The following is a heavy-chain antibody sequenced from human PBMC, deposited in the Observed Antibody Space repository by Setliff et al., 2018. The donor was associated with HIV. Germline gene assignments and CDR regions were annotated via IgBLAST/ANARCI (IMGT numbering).Heavy chain of an antibody. CDR3: ARGGYSDSSGYYHPFDY. V-gene: IGHV4-59*12. CDR1: GGSISNYY. D-gene: IGHD3-22*01. J-gene: IGHJ4*02. CDR2: IHYSGAT. Sequence: SETLSLTCTVSGGSISNYYWSWIRQPPGKGLEWIGYIHYSGATNYNPSLKSRVTISVDTSKNQISLKLSSVTAADTAVYYCARGGYSDSSGYYHPFDYWGQGTLVTVSS.